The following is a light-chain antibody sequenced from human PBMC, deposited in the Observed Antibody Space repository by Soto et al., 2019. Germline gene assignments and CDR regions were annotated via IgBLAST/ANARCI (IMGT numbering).Light chain of an antibody. Sequence: EIVLTQSPGTLSLSPGERATLSCRANQRFNSSYLAWYQQKPGQAPRLLIYGASSRATGIPDRFSGSGSGTDFTLTIRRLEPEDFAVYYCQQYGASPYTFGQGTKLETK. V-gene: IGKV3-20*01. CDR2: GAS. CDR3: QQYGASPYT. CDR1: QRFNSSY. J-gene: IGKJ2*01.